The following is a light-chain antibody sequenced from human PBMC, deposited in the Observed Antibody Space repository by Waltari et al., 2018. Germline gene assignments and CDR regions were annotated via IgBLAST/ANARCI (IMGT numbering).Light chain of an antibody. Sequence: QSALTQPASVSGSPGQSITISCTGTSSQVGRYNLVSWYQQHPNKAPKLMIYEVSKRPSGVSNRFSGSKSGNTASLTISGLQAEDEADYYCCSYAGSSTLVFGGGTKLTVL. CDR1: SSQVGRYNL. CDR2: EVS. V-gene: IGLV2-23*02. CDR3: CSYAGSSTLV. J-gene: IGLJ2*01.